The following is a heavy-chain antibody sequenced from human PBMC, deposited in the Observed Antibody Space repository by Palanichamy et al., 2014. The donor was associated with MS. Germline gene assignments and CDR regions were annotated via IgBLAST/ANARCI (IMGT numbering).Heavy chain of an antibody. V-gene: IGHV6-1*01. CDR1: GDSVSSNSAA. D-gene: IGHD3-22*01. CDR3: ARGSLSSGYTIKSGYYYGMDV. J-gene: IGHJ6*02. CDR2: TYYRSKWYN. Sequence: QVQLQQSGPGLVKPSQTLSLTCAISGDSVSSNSAAWNWIRQSPSRGLEWLGRTYYRSKWYNDYAVSVKSRITINPDTSKNQFSLQLNSVTPEDTAVYYCARGSLSSGYTIKSGYYYGMDVWGQGTTVTVSS.